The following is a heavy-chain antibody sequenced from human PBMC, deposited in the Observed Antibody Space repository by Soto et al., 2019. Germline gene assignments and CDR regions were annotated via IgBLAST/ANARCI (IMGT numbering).Heavy chain of an antibody. D-gene: IGHD3-22*01. CDR2: IYYSGST. CDR3: ARDLGDSSGYYNYYGMDV. J-gene: IGHJ6*02. V-gene: IGHV4-59*01. Sequence: PSDTLSLTCTVSGGCISSYYWSWIRQPPGKGLEWIGYIYYSGSTNYNPSLKSRVTISVDTSKNQFSLKLSSVTAADTAVYYCARDLGDSSGYYNYYGMDVWGQGTTVTVSS. CDR1: GGCISSYY.